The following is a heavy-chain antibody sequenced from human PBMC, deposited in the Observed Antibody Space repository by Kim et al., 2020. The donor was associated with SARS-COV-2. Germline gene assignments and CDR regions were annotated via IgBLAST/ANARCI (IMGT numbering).Heavy chain of an antibody. V-gene: IGHV4-59*13. J-gene: IGHJ4*02. D-gene: IGHD6-19*01. CDR2: IYYSGST. Sequence: SETLSLTCTVSGGSISSYYWSWIRQPPGKGLEWIGYIYYSGSTNYNPSLKSRVTISVDTSKNQFSLKLSSVTAADTAVYYCARLSSGWLGVDYWGQGTLVTVSS. CDR1: GGSISSYY. CDR3: ARLSSGWLGVDY.